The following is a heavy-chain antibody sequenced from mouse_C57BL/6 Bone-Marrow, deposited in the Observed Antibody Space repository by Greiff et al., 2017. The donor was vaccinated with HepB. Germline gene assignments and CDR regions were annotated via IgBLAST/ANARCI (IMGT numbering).Heavy chain of an antibody. CDR3: ARRGLRRKGPSWVAY. J-gene: IGHJ3*01. Sequence: QVQLQQSGAELVKPGASVKMSCKASGYTFTSYWITWVKQRPGQGLEWIGDIYPGSGSTNYNEKFKSKATLTVDTSSSTADMQLSSRTSEDSAVFYCARRGLRRKGPSWVAYWGQGTLVTVSA. CDR1: GYTFTSYW. CDR2: IYPGSGST. D-gene: IGHD2-4*01. V-gene: IGHV1-55*01.